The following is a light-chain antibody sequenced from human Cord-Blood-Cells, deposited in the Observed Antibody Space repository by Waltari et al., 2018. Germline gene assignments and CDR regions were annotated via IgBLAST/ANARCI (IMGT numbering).Light chain of an antibody. CDR2: EGS. CDR1: SSEVGSYNL. Sequence: QSALTQPASASGSPGQSITLSCTGTSSEVGSYNLVSWYQQHPGKAPKLMIYEGSKRPSGVSNRFSGSKSGNTASLTISGLQAEDEADYYCCSYAGSSTFVFGGGTKLTVL. CDR3: CSYAGSSTFV. J-gene: IGLJ2*01. V-gene: IGLV2-23*03.